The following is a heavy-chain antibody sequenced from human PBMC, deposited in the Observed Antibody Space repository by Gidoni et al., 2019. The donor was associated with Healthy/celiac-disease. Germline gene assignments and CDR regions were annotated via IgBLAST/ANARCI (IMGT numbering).Heavy chain of an antibody. CDR2: IYYSGST. CDR3: ATLGDSGSPIDY. D-gene: IGHD1-26*01. Sequence: QLQLQESGPGLVKPSETLSLTCTVSGGSISSSSYYWGWIRQPPGKGLEWIGSIYYSGSTYYNPSLKSRVTISVDTSKNQFSLKLSSVTAADTAVYYCATLGDSGSPIDYWGQGTLVTVSS. J-gene: IGHJ4*02. CDR1: GGSISSSSYY. V-gene: IGHV4-39*01.